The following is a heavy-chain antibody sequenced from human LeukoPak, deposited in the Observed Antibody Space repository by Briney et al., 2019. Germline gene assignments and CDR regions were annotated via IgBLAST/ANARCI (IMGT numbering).Heavy chain of an antibody. CDR2: ISGSGGST. CDR1: GFTFDDYA. J-gene: IGHJ4*02. V-gene: IGHV3-23*01. D-gene: IGHD2-15*01. CDR3: AKTPMVAATGDDY. Sequence: RGSLRLSCAASGFTFDDYAMSWVRQAPGKGLEWVSAISGSGGSTYYADSVKGRFTISRDNSKNTLYLQMNSLRAEDTAVYYCAKTPMVAATGDDYWGQGTLVTVSS.